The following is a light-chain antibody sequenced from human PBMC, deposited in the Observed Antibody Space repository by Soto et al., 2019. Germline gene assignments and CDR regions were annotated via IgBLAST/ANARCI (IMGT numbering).Light chain of an antibody. CDR2: GAS. Sequence: EIEMTQSPATLSVSLGERVTLSCRASRSISNNLAWYQQKPGQAPRLLIYGASTRATGIPARFSGSGSGTEYSLTISSLQSEDFAVYYCQQYNNWPPYTFGQGTKLEI. CDR3: QQYNNWPPYT. V-gene: IGKV3-15*01. CDR1: RSISNN. J-gene: IGKJ2*01.